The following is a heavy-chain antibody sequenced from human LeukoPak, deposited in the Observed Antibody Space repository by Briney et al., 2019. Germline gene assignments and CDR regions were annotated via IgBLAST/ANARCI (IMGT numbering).Heavy chain of an antibody. J-gene: IGHJ6*04. Sequence: PGGSLRLSCEASGFTFSSYGMHWVRQAPGKGLEWVAVISHDGKVRYFADSVKGRFTNSRDNSKNTLYLQMNSLRVDDTAVYYCARGRAAFRSRGMDVWGKGTTVTVSS. CDR1: GFTFSSYG. CDR3: ARGRAAFRSRGMDV. V-gene: IGHV3-30*03. CDR2: ISHDGKVR. D-gene: IGHD3-10*01.